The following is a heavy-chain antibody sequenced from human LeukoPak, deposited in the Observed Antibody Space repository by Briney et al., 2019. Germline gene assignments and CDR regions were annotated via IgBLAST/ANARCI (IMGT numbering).Heavy chain of an antibody. D-gene: IGHD3-16*01. J-gene: IGHJ4*02. CDR3: ARLHSYAYHY. CDR1: GYSFTSNW. V-gene: IGHV5-51*03. CDR2: IYPGDSDT. Sequence: PGESLKISCKGSGYSFTSNWIGWVRQMPGKGLEWMGIIYPGDSDTRYSPSFQGQVTISADKSTSTAYLLWSSLKASDTAMYYCARLHSYAYHYWGQGTLVTVSS.